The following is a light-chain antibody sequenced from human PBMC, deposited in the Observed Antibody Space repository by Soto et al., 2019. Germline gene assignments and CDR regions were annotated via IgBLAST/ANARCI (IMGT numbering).Light chain of an antibody. CDR3: TSFTTSSHVV. CDR2: DVS. V-gene: IGLV2-14*03. Sequence: QSALTQPASVSGSPGQSITISCTGTSSDVGAYDYVSWYQQYPGKVPKLMIFDVSKRPSGVSNRFSGSRSGNTASLTISGLQHEDEADYYCTSFTTSSHVVFGGGTKLTVL. J-gene: IGLJ2*01. CDR1: SSDVGAYDY.